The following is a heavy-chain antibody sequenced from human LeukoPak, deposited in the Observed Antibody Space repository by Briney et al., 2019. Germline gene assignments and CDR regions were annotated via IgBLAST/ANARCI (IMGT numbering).Heavy chain of an antibody. J-gene: IGHJ3*02. CDR3: ARDIGSSWCYAFDI. CDR1: GGSISSYY. V-gene: IGHV4-59*01. Sequence: SETLSLTCTVSGGSISSYYWSWIRQPPGKGLEWIGYIYYSGSTNYNPSLKSRVTISVDTTKNQFSLKLSSVTAADTAVYYCARDIGSSWCYAFDIWGQGTMVTVSS. D-gene: IGHD6-13*01. CDR2: IYYSGST.